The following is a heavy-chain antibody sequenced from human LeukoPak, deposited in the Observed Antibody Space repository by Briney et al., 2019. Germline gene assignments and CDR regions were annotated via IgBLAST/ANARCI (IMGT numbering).Heavy chain of an antibody. V-gene: IGHV3-23*01. CDR2: ISGSGGST. Sequence: GGSLRLSCAASGFTFSSYAMSWVRQAPGKGLEWVSAISGSGGSTYYADSVKGRFTISRDNSKNTLYQQMNSLRAEDTAVYYCAKERPYDFWSGYPFDYWGQGTLVTVSS. J-gene: IGHJ4*02. D-gene: IGHD3-3*01. CDR3: AKERPYDFWSGYPFDY. CDR1: GFTFSSYA.